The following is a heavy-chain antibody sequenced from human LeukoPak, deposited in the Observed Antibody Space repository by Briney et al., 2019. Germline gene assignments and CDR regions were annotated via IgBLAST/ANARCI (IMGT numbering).Heavy chain of an antibody. D-gene: IGHD3-10*01. J-gene: IGHJ3*02. CDR2: MKSKADGGTT. Sequence: PGGSLRLSCAVSGFTFRNAWMSWVRQAPGKGLEWVGRMKSKADGGTTDYTVPVKGRFTISRDDSKDTLYLQMNSLKTEDTAVYYCTTGAIIIVRGALIQNDAFDIWGQGTMVTVSS. CDR3: TTGAIIIVRGALIQNDAFDI. CDR1: GFTFRNAW. V-gene: IGHV3-15*01.